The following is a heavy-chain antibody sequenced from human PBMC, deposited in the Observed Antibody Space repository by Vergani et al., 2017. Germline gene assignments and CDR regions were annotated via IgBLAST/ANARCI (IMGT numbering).Heavy chain of an antibody. CDR3: ASKYCSSTSCYQDYYMDV. Sequence: QVQLVQSGAEVKKPGSSVKVSCKASGGTFSSYAISWVRQAPGQGLEWMGGIIPIFGTANYAKKFQGRVTITADESTSTAYMELSSLRSEDTAVYYCASKYCSSTSCYQDYYMDVWGKGTTVTVSS. CDR1: GGTFSSYA. V-gene: IGHV1-69*01. D-gene: IGHD2-2*01. CDR2: IIPIFGTA. J-gene: IGHJ6*03.